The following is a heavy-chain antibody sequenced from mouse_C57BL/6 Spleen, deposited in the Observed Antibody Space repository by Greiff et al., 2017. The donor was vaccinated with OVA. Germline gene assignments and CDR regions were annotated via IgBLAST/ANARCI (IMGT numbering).Heavy chain of an antibody. CDR3: ARTQAAHSNYPWFAY. D-gene: IGHD2-5*01. CDR1: GFTFSDYY. Sequence: EVMLVESEGGLVQPGSSMKLSCTASGFTFSDYYMAWVRQVPEKGLEWVANINYDGSSTYYLASLKSRFIISRDNAKNILYLQMSSLKSEDTATYYCARTQAAHSNYPWFAYWGQGTLVTVSA. J-gene: IGHJ3*01. CDR2: INYDGSST. V-gene: IGHV5-16*01.